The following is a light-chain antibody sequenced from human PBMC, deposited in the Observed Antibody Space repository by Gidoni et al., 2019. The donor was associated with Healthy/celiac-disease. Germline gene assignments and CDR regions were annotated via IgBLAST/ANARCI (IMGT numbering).Light chain of an antibody. J-gene: IGLJ2*01. CDR2: GKN. Sequence: SSELTQDPAVSVALGQTVRITCQGDSLRSYYASWYQQKPGQAPVLVIYGKNNRPSGIPDRFSGSSSGNTASLTITGAQAEDEADDYCNSRDSSGNHVVFGGGTKLTV. CDR1: SLRSYY. CDR3: NSRDSSGNHVV. V-gene: IGLV3-19*01.